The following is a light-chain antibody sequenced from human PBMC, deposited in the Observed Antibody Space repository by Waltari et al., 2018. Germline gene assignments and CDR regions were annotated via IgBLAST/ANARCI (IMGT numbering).Light chain of an antibody. J-gene: IGKJ1*01. CDR1: QSISGY. CDR3: QQSYSSPKWT. V-gene: IGKV1-39*01. Sequence: DIQMTQSPSALSASVGDRVTITCRASQSISGYLNWYQQKPGKAPKLLIYAASSLQSGVPSRFSVSGSGTDFTLTISSLQPKDFAAYYCQQSYSSPKWTFGQGTKVEVK. CDR2: AAS.